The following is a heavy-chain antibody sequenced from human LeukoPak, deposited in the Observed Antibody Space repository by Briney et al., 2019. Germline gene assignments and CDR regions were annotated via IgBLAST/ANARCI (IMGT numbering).Heavy chain of an antibody. CDR3: TREAAAGIDY. Sequence: GGSLRLSCAASGFTFSTYWMSWVRQAPGKGLEWVANIKQDGSEKYYLDSVKGRFTISRDNAKNSLYLQMNSPRAEDTAVYFCTREAAAGIDYWGQGTLVTVSS. V-gene: IGHV3-7*01. CDR2: IKQDGSEK. D-gene: IGHD6-13*01. CDR1: GFTFSTYW. J-gene: IGHJ4*02.